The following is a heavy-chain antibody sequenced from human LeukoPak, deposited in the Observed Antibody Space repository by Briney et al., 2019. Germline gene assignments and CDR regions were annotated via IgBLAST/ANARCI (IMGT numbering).Heavy chain of an antibody. CDR2: ISGNGLDT. D-gene: IGHD3-3*01. Sequence: GGSLRLSCAASGLTFSTYAMSWVRQAPGKGLEWVSTISGNGLDTYYADSVKGRFTISRDNSKNTVYLQMNSLRPEDTAVYYCAKPRGGYYFDYWGQGTLVTVSS. CDR3: AKPRGGYYFDY. J-gene: IGHJ4*02. CDR1: GLTFSTYA. V-gene: IGHV3-23*01.